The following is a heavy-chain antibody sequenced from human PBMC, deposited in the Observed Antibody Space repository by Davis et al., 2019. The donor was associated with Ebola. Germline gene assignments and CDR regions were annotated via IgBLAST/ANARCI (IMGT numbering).Heavy chain of an antibody. J-gene: IGHJ5*02. V-gene: IGHV1-8*02. CDR1: GYTFTGYY. D-gene: IGHD3-10*01. CDR2: MNPNSGNT. Sequence: ASVKVSCKASGYTFTGYYTHWVRQAPGQGLEWMGWMNPNSGNTGYAQKFQGRVTMTRNTSISTAYMELSSLRSEDTAVYYCARGVGFGERQGWFDPWGQGTLVTVSS. CDR3: ARGVGFGERQGWFDP.